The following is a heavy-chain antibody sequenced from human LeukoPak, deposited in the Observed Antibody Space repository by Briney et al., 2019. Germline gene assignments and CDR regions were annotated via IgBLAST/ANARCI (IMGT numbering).Heavy chain of an antibody. D-gene: IGHD3-16*01. J-gene: IGHJ3*02. CDR1: GFTFSSYG. CDR2: IRYDGSDK. Sequence: GGSLRLSCAASGFTFSSYGMHWVRQAPGKGLEWVAFIRYDGSDKYYADSVTGRFTIFRDNSKNTLFLQMSSLRAEDTAVYCCARVGSDAFDIWGQGTMVTVSS. CDR3: ARVGSDAFDI. V-gene: IGHV3-30*02.